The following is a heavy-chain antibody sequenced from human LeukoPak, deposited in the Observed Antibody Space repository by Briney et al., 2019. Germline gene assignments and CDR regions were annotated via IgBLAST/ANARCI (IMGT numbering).Heavy chain of an antibody. CDR1: GFTFSDYS. CDR2: ISSSGTG. J-gene: IGHJ6*04. Sequence: GGSLRLSCAASGFTFSDYSMSWIRQAPGKGLEWLSHISSSGTGYSTDSVKGRATISRDNAKNSLYLQMNSLRAEDTAVYYCAELGITMIGGVWGKGTTVTISS. V-gene: IGHV3-11*04. CDR3: AELGITMIGGV. D-gene: IGHD3-10*02.